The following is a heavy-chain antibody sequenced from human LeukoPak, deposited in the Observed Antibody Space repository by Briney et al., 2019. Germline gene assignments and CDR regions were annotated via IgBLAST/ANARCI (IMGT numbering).Heavy chain of an antibody. CDR3: ARVVIVVVPEYFQH. V-gene: IGHV4-39*07. D-gene: IGHD3-22*01. CDR2: IYYSGST. J-gene: IGHJ1*01. Sequence: SETLSLTCTVSGGSISSSSYYWGWIRQPPGKGLEWIGSIYYSGSTYYNPSLKSRVTISVDTSKNQFSLKLSSVTAADTAVYYCARVVIVVVPEYFQHWGQGTLVTVSS. CDR1: GGSISSSSYY.